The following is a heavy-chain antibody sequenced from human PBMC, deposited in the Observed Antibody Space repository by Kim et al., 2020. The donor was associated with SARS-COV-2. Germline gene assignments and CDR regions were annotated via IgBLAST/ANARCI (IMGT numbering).Heavy chain of an antibody. V-gene: IGHV3-30*01. J-gene: IGHJ4*02. D-gene: IGHD5-12*01. CDR3: ARDSGYSGYDRAFDY. Sequence: DSVKGRFTISRDNSKNTLYLQMNSLRAEDTAVYYCARDSGYSGYDRAFDYWGQGTLVTVSS.